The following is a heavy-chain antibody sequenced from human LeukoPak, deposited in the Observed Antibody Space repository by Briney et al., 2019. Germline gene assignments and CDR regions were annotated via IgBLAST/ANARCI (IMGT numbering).Heavy chain of an antibody. CDR1: GFTFGSYA. CDR3: AKATYYDFWSGYYYFDY. V-gene: IGHV3-23*01. Sequence: GGSLRLSCAASGFTFGSYAMSWVRQAPGKGLEWVSAISGSGGSTYYADSVKGRFTISRDNSKNTLYLQMNSLRAEDTAVYYCAKATYYDFWSGYYYFDYWGQGTLVTVSS. CDR2: ISGSGGST. J-gene: IGHJ4*02. D-gene: IGHD3-3*01.